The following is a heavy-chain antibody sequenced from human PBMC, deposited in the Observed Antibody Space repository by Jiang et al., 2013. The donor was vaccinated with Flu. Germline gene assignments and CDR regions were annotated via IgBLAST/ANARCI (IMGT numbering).Heavy chain of an antibody. D-gene: IGHD1-7*01. CDR2: ITSSTSTT. J-gene: IGHJ6*02. V-gene: IGHV3-48*02. CDR1: GFTVSSYS. Sequence: SGGGLVQPGGSLRLSCAASGFTVSSYSINWVRQAPGKGLEWVSYITSSTSTTYYADSVKGRFTISRDNAKNSLYLQMNSLRDEDTAVYYCARRRTNYYYGMDVWGQGTTVTVSS. CDR3: ARRRTNYYYGMDV.